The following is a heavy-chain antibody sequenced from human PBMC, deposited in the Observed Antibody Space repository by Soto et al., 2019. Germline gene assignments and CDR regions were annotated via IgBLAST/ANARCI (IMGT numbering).Heavy chain of an antibody. V-gene: IGHV3-15*07. J-gene: IGHJ4*02. CDR1: GFSVNDAW. Sequence: EVQLVESGGGLVKPGESLRLGCAASGFSVNDAWMNWVRQAPGEGLEWVGRIQSQADGGTTDYAASMKGRFIISRDDSQNSLFLQINSLETEDTGIYFCTTFYGSNYWGQGTLVTVSS. D-gene: IGHD4-17*01. CDR3: TTFYGSNY. CDR2: IQSQADGGTT.